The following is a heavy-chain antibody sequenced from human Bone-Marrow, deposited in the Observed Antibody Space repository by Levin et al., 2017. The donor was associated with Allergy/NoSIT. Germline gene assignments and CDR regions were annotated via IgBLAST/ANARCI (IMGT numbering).Heavy chain of an antibody. CDR3: AIKAGDESTTAFDI. CDR1: GYSFTNYP. D-gene: IGHD2-2*01. V-gene: IGHV7-4-1*01. J-gene: IGHJ3*02. Sequence: ASVKVSCKASGYSFTNYPMNWVRQAPGQGLEWMGWINTKTGDPTYAQGFTGRFVFSLDTSVSTTSLQIRSLRTKDTAVYYCAIKAGDESTTAFDIWGQGTMVTVSS. CDR2: INTKTGDP.